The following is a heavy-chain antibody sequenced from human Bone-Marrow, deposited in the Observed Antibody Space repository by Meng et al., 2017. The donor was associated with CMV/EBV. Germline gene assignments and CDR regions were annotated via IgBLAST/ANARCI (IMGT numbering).Heavy chain of an antibody. V-gene: IGHV3-15*01. Sequence: GESLKISCAGSGFTFTHAWMSWVRQAPGKGLEWVGRIKSETDGGATDYATPVKGRFIISRDDSKDTLHLQMNSLKVEDTAMYYCTTPGMPSPQEDTLIDVAFDYWGQGALVTVSS. CDR1: GFTFTHAW. D-gene: IGHD2-2*01. J-gene: IGHJ4*02. CDR2: IKSETDGGAT. CDR3: TTPGMPSPQEDTLIDVAFDY.